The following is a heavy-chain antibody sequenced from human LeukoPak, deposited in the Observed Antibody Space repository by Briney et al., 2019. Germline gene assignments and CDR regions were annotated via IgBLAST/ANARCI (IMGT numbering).Heavy chain of an antibody. CDR2: IHYSGST. J-gene: IGHJ4*02. D-gene: IGHD6-13*01. V-gene: IGHV4-59*01. CDR3: AREITAAAGLFDY. Sequence: SETLSLTCTVSGGSISGYYWSWIRQPPGKGLEWIGYIHYSGSTSYNPSLKSRISISVDTSKNQFSLKMSSVTAADTAVYYCAREITAAAGLFDYWGQGTLVTVSS. CDR1: GGSISGYY.